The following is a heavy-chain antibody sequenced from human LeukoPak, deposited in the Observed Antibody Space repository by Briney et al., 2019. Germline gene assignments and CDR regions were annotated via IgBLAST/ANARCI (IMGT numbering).Heavy chain of an antibody. Sequence: SETLSLTCTVSGGSISSSSYYWGWIRQSPGKGLEWIGSIYYSGSTYYNPSLKSRVTISVDTSKNQFSLKLSSVTAADTAVYYCARGRRSSTSCLGPWGQGTLVTVSS. CDR3: ARGRRSSTSCLGP. CDR1: GGSISSSSYY. CDR2: IYYSGST. D-gene: IGHD2-2*01. J-gene: IGHJ5*02. V-gene: IGHV4-39*01.